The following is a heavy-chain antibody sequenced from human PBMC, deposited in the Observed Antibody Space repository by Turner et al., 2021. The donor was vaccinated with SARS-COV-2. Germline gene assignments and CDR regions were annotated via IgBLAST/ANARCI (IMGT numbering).Heavy chain of an antibody. V-gene: IGHV3-74*01. Sequence: EVQLVESGGGLVQPGGSLSLSCAASGFTFSNYWMHWVRQAPGKGLVWVSRINRDGSSTSYADSVKGRFTISRDNAKNTLYLQMNSLRAEDTAVYYCARDCSSTNCYRSGFNYWGQGTLVTVSS. J-gene: IGHJ4*02. D-gene: IGHD2-2*02. CDR1: GFTFSNYW. CDR2: INRDGSST. CDR3: ARDCSSTNCYRSGFNY.